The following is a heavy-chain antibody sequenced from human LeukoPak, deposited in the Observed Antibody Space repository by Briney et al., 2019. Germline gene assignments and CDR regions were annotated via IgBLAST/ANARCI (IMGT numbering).Heavy chain of an antibody. Sequence: GGSLRLSCAASGFTFSDYYMSWIRQAPGKGLEWVSYISSSGSTIYYADSVKGRFTICRDNAKNSLYLQMNSLRAEDTAVYYCAREMVAVPDAFDIWGQGTMVTVSS. V-gene: IGHV3-11*01. CDR3: AREMVAVPDAFDI. CDR1: GFTFSDYY. CDR2: ISSSGSTI. J-gene: IGHJ3*02. D-gene: IGHD2-15*01.